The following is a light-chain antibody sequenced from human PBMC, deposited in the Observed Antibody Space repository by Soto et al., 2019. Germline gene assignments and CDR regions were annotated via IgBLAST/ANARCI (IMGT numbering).Light chain of an antibody. CDR3: SAYTSASGV. CDR2: EVS. V-gene: IGLV2-14*01. Sequence: QSALTQPASVSGSPGQSITISCTGTSCDVGGYNLVSWYQQLPGKAPKLIIYEVSNRPSGVSKRFSGSKSGNTASLTISGLQDEDEADYYCSAYTSASGVFGGGTKLTVL. CDR1: SCDVGGYNL. J-gene: IGLJ2*01.